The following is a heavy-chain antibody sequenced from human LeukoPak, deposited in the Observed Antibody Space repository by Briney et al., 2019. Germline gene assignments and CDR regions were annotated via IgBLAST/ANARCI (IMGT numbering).Heavy chain of an antibody. CDR2: INHSGST. V-gene: IGHV4-34*01. CDR3: ARHEIAVAGTGGEHYFDY. J-gene: IGHJ4*02. Sequence: PSETLSLTCAVYGGSISGYYWSWIRQPPGKGLEWSGEINHSGSTNYNPSLKSRVTISVDTSKNQFSLKLSSVTAADTAVYYCARHEIAVAGTGGEHYFDYWGQGTLVTVSS. CDR1: GGSISGYY. D-gene: IGHD6-19*01.